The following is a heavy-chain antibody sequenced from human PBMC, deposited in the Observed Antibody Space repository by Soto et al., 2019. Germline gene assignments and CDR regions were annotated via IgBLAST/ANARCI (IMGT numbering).Heavy chain of an antibody. CDR3: ARAAGTRDIVLMVYAGGMDV. CDR1: GGSFSGYY. J-gene: IGHJ6*02. V-gene: IGHV4-34*01. D-gene: IGHD2-8*01. Sequence: QVQLQQWGAGLLKPSETLSLTCAVYGGSFSGYYWSWIRQPPGKGLEWVGEINHSGSTNYNPSLKSRATISVDTSKNQFSLKLSSLTAADTAVYYCARAAGTRDIVLMVYAGGMDVGGQGTTVTVSS. CDR2: INHSGST.